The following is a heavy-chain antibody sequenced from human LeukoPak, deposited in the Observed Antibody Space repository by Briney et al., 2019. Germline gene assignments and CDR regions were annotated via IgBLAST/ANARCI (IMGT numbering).Heavy chain of an antibody. J-gene: IGHJ6*02. V-gene: IGHV4-59*01. Sequence: SETLSLTCTVSGGSISSYYWSWIRQPPGKGLEWIGYIYYSGSTNYNPSLKSRVTISVDTSKNQFSLKLSSVTAADTAVYYCARVFALGPPGQLNSYYYGMDVWGQGTTVTVSS. D-gene: IGHD3-3*01. CDR1: GGSISSYY. CDR2: IYYSGST. CDR3: ARVFALGPPGQLNSYYYGMDV.